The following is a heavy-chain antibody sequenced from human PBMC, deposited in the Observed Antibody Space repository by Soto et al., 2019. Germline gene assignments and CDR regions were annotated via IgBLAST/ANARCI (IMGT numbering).Heavy chain of an antibody. CDR3: ARDRRIAARDYYYYGMDV. CDR1: GGSVSSGSYY. Sequence: SETLSLTCTVSGGSVSSGSYYWSWIRQPPGKGLEWIGYIYYSGSTNYNPSLKSRVTIPVDTSKNQFSLKLSSVTAADTAVYYCARDRRIAARDYYYYGMDVWGQGTTVTVSS. D-gene: IGHD6-6*01. CDR2: IYYSGST. V-gene: IGHV4-61*01. J-gene: IGHJ6*02.